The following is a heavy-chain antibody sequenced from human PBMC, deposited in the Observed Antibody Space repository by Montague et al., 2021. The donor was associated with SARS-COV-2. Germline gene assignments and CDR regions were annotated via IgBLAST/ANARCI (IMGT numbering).Heavy chain of an antibody. CDR3: ERHRRYDVVTYYPDF. CDR2: ISNGGRT. Sequence: SETLSLTCSVSGGSFDSDNFFWGWIRQPPGKRLEWIGVISNGGRTFDNPSLKSRVTISVHTSRNQLSLNVKSVTAADTAVYYCERHRRYDVVTYYPDFWGQGILVTVSS. CDR1: GGSFDSDNFF. D-gene: IGHD3-9*01. J-gene: IGHJ4*02. V-gene: IGHV4-39*01.